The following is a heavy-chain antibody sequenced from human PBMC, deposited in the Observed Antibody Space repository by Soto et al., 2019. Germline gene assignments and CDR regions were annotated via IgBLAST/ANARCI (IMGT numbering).Heavy chain of an antibody. V-gene: IGHV1-2*04. J-gene: IGHJ6*02. CDR2: INPNSGGT. D-gene: IGHD5-12*01. CDR1: GYTFTGYY. Sequence: TSVKVSCKASGYTFTGYYMHWVRQAPGQGLEWMGWINPNSGGTNYAQKFQGWVTMTRDTSISTAYMELSRLRSDDTAVYYCARDAGKRGYSGYDSDYYGMDVWG. CDR3: ARDAGKRGYSGYDSDYYGMDV.